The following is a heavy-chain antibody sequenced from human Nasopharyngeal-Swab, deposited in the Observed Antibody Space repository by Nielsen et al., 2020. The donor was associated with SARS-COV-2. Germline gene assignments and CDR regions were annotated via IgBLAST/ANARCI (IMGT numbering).Heavy chain of an antibody. CDR1: GGTFISYA. CDR3: ARWGGSGQWLDY. D-gene: IGHD6-19*01. Sequence: SVKVSCKASGGTFISYAISWVRQAPGQGLEWMGGIIPIFGTANYAQKFQGRVTITADKSTSTAYMELSSLRSEDTAVYYCARWGGSGQWLDYWGQGTLVTVSS. V-gene: IGHV1-69*06. J-gene: IGHJ4*02. CDR2: IIPIFGTA.